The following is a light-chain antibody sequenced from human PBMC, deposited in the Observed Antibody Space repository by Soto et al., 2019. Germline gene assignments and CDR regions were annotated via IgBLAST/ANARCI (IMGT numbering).Light chain of an antibody. Sequence: DIVMTQSPLSLPVTPGEPASISCRSSQSLLHSNGYNYLDWYLQKPGQSPQLLIYLGSNRASGVPDRVSGSGSGTDFTLKISRLEAEDVGVYYCLQALQTPYTFGQGTKLEIK. J-gene: IGKJ2*01. CDR1: QSLLHSNGYNY. CDR3: LQALQTPYT. CDR2: LGS. V-gene: IGKV2-28*01.